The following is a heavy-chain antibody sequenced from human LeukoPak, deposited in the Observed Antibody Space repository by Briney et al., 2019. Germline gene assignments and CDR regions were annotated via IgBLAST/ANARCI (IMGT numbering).Heavy chain of an antibody. CDR1: GFTFSGYG. CDR2: MSYDGSNT. V-gene: IGHV3-30*18. D-gene: IGHD2-21*02. CDR3: AKGGDYSYYYDY. J-gene: IGHJ4*02. Sequence: GGSLRLSCAASGFTFSGYGMHWVRQAPGKGLEWVAVMSYDGSNTYYADSVKGRFTISRDNSKNTLYLQMNSLRGEDTAVYYCAKGGDYSYYYDYWGQGTLVTVSS.